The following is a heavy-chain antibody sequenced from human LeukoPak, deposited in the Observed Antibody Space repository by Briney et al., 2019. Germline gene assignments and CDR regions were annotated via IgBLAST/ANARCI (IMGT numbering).Heavy chain of an antibody. Sequence: GGSLRLSCAASGFTFSTYAMHWVRQAPGKGLEYVSAISSSGGSTYYANSVKGRFTISRDNSKKTLYLQMGSLRTEDMAVYYCARTPEFCSGGSCYSEGYFDYWGQGTLVTVSS. CDR3: ARTPEFCSGGSCYSEGYFDY. D-gene: IGHD2-15*01. V-gene: IGHV3-64*01. CDR1: GFTFSTYA. CDR2: ISSSGGST. J-gene: IGHJ4*02.